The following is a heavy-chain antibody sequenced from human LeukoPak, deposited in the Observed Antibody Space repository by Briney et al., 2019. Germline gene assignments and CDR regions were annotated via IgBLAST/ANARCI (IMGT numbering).Heavy chain of an antibody. CDR1: GGSISSYY. CDR2: IYYSGNS. CDR3: AKYYYDSSFDI. D-gene: IGHD3-22*01. V-gene: IGHV4-59*08. J-gene: IGHJ3*02. Sequence: SETLSLTCTVSGGSISSYYWSWIRQPPGKGLEWIGYIYYSGNSNYNPSHKSRVTISVDTSKNQFSLKLSSVTAADTAVYYCAKYYYDSSFDIWGQGTMVTVSS.